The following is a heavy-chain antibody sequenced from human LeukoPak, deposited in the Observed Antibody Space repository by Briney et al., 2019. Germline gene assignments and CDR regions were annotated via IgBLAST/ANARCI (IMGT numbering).Heavy chain of an antibody. V-gene: IGHV4-59*08. CDR3: ARRGPYGVASYFDY. D-gene: IGHD3-3*01. Sequence: PSETLSLTCTVSGGSISSYYWSWTRQPPGKGLEWIGYIYYSGSTNYNPSLKSRVTISVDTSKNQFSLKLSSVTAADTAVYYCARRGPYGVASYFDYWGQGTLVTVSS. CDR2: IYYSGST. CDR1: GGSISSYY. J-gene: IGHJ4*02.